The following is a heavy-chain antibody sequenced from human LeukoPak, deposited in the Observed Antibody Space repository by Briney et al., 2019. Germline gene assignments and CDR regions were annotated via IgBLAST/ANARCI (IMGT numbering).Heavy chain of an antibody. CDR3: ARSIAARPYYYGMDV. Sequence: GGSLRLSCAASGFTFSSYAMHWVRQAPGKGLEYVSDISSNGGSTYYANSVKGRFTISRDNSKNTLYLQMGSLRAEDMAVYYCARSIAARPYYYGMDVWGQGTTVTVSS. CDR2: ISSNGGST. D-gene: IGHD6-6*01. V-gene: IGHV3-64*01. CDR1: GFTFSSYA. J-gene: IGHJ6*02.